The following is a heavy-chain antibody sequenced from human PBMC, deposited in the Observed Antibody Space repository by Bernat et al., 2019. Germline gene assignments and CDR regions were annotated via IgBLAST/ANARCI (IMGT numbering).Heavy chain of an antibody. V-gene: IGHV3-15*01. D-gene: IGHD6-13*01. Sequence: EVQLVESGGGLVKPGGSLRLSCAASGFTFSNAWMSWVRQAPGKGLEWVGRIKSKTDGGTTDYAAPVKGRFTISRDDSKNTLYLQMNSLKTEDTAVYYCTTAESSSLVDAFEIWGQGTMVTVPS. J-gene: IGHJ3*02. CDR2: IKSKTDGGTT. CDR3: TTAESSSLVDAFEI. CDR1: GFTFSNAW.